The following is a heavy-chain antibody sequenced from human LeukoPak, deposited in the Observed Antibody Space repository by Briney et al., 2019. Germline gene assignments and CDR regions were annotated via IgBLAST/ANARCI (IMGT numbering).Heavy chain of an antibody. D-gene: IGHD3-10*01. V-gene: IGHV3-53*01. CDR3: ARGPQLLWFGGFDY. Sequence: GGSLRLSCAASGFTVSSNYMSWVRQAPGKGLEWVSVIYSGGSTYCADSVKGRFTISRDNSKNTLYLQMNSLRAEDTVVYYCARGPQLLWFGGFDYWGQGTLVTVSS. CDR2: IYSGGST. J-gene: IGHJ4*02. CDR1: GFTVSSNY.